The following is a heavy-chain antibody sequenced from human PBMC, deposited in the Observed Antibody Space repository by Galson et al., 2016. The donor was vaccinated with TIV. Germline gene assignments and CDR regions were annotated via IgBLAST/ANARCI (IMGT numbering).Heavy chain of an antibody. J-gene: IGHJ6*02. CDR2: IKSNSDGGTT. CDR1: GFTFSNAW. D-gene: IGHD2-21*01. CDR3: ARDRRHCGNECYLYYYYGMDV. Sequence: RLSCAASGFTFSNAWVSWVRQAPGKGLEWVGRIKSNSDGGTTDYAAPVKGRFTISRGSSKNTLFLQMNSLRADDTAVYYCARDRRHCGNECYLYYYYGMDVWGPGTTVTVSS. V-gene: IGHV3-15*01.